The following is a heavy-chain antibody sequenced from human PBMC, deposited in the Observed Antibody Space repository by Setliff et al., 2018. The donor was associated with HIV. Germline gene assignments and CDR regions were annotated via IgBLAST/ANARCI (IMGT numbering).Heavy chain of an antibody. CDR3: TKGVKWLAP. V-gene: IGHV3-53*01. J-gene: IGHJ5*02. Sequence: GGSLRLSCAVSGFTVSSNYMNWVRQAPGKGLEWVSVIYSGGSTYYADSVKGRFIIYRDKSKNTLYLQMYGLRAEDTAMYYCTKGVKWLAPWGQGTPVTVSS. CDR2: IYSGGST. D-gene: IGHD2-21*01. CDR1: GFTVSSNY.